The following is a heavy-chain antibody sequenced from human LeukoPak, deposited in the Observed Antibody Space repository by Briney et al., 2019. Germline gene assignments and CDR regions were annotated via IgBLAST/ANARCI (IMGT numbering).Heavy chain of an antibody. CDR2: ISGSGGST. J-gene: IGHJ6*02. V-gene: IGHV3-23*01. Sequence: GGSLRLSCAASGRYWMHWVRQAPGKGLEWVSAISGSGGSTYYADSVKGRFTISRHNSKNTLYLQMNSLRAEDTAVYYCAKGRSMDVWGQGTTVTVSS. CDR3: AKGRSMDV. CDR1: GRYW.